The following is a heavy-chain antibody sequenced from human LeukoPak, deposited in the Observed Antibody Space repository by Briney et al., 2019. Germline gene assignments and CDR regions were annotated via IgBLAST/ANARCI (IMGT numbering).Heavy chain of an antibody. CDR1: GYSFTSYW. D-gene: IGHD3-3*01. Sequence: GESLKISCKGSGYSFTSYWIGWVRQMPGKGLEWMGIIYPGDSDTRYSPSFQGQVTISADKSISTAYLQWSSLKASDTAMYYCARGPFYDFWSGYLRPYYYMDVWDKGTTVTVSS. J-gene: IGHJ6*03. CDR3: ARGPFYDFWSGYLRPYYYMDV. CDR2: IYPGDSDT. V-gene: IGHV5-51*01.